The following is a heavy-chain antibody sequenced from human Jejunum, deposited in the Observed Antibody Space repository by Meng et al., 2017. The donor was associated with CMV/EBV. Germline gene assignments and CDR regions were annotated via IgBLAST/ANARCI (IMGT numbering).Heavy chain of an antibody. CDR1: GFPFSSYA. V-gene: IGHV3-23*01. CDR3: AKEYGSGKYYNDY. D-gene: IGHD3-10*01. CDR2: ISSTGGNT. J-gene: IGHJ4*02. Sequence: ASSGFPFSSYAMTWVRQAPGKGLEWVSAISSTGGNTYYTDSVKGRFTISRDNSKSSLYLQMNSLRAEDTAVYYCAKEYGSGKYYNDYWGQGTLVTVSS.